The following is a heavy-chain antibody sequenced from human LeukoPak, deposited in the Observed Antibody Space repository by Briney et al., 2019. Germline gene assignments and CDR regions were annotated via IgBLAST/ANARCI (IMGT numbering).Heavy chain of an antibody. CDR2: IYYSGST. D-gene: IGHD3-22*01. Sequence: SETLSLTCTVSGGSISGSSYYWGWIRQPPGKGLEWIGSIYYSGSTYYNPSLKSRVTISVDTSKNQFSLKLSSVTAADTAVYYCARLQYYYDSSGLTGNAFDIWGQGTMVTVSS. CDR3: ARLQYYYDSSGLTGNAFDI. CDR1: GGSISGSSYY. J-gene: IGHJ3*02. V-gene: IGHV4-39*01.